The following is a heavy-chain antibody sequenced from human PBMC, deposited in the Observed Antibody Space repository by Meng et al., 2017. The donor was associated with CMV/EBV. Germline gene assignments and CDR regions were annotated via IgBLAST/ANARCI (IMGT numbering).Heavy chain of an antibody. CDR3: ARGRDCSSASCYRGSIDY. Sequence: GESLKISCAASGFTFSSYSMNWVRQAPGKGLEWVSSISSSSSYIYYADSVKGRFTISRDNAKNSLYLQMNSLRAEDTAVYYCARGRDCSSASCYRGSIDYWGQGTLVTVSS. D-gene: IGHD2-2*01. J-gene: IGHJ4*02. CDR1: GFTFSSYS. V-gene: IGHV3-21*01. CDR2: ISSSSSYI.